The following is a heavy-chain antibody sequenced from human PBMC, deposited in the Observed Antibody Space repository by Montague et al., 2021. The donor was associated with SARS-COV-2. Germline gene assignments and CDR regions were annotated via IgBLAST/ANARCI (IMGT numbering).Heavy chain of an antibody. CDR1: GFIFSSYE. V-gene: IGHV3-48*03. J-gene: IGHJ6*02. CDR3: ARDRDWDDWCGMDV. D-gene: IGHD2-21*01. Sequence: YRRLSLSASGFIFSSYEMNWVRQAPGKGLEWISYISSSGGGSTKHYTDSVKGRFTISRDNAKNSLYLQMNSLRVEDTAIYYCARDRDWDDWCGMDVWGQGTTVTVSS. CDR2: ISSSGGGSTK.